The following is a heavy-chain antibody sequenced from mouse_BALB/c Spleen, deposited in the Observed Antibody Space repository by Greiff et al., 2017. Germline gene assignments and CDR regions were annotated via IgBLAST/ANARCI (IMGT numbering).Heavy chain of an antibody. V-gene: IGHV3-6*02. CDR2: ISYDGSN. J-gene: IGHJ3*01. D-gene: IGHD1-1*01. CDR3: ARDGDYYGSPAWFAY. CDR1: GYSITSGYY. Sequence: EVQLVESGPGLVKPSQSLSLTCSVTGYSITSGYYWNWIRQFPGNKLEWMGYISYDGSNNYNPSLKNRISITRDTSKNQFFLKLNSVTTEDTATYYCARDGDYYGSPAWFAYWGQGTLVTVSA.